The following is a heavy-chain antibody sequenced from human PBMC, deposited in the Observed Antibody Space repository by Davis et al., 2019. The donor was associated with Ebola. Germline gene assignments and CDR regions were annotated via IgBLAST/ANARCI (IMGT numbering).Heavy chain of an antibody. D-gene: IGHD4-17*01. CDR1: GYTFTSYD. CDR3: AREWGVTTVTTSDS. V-gene: IGHV1-8*01. CDR2: MNPNSGNT. J-gene: IGHJ5*01. Sequence: ASVKVSCKASGYTFTSYDINWVRQATGQGLEWMGWMNPNSGNTGYAQKFQGRVTMTRNTSISTAYMELWSLRSDDTAVYYCAREWGVTTVTTSDSWGQGTLVTVSS.